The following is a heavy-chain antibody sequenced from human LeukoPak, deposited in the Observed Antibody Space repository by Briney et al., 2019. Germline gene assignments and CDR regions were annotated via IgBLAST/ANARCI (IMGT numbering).Heavy chain of an antibody. V-gene: IGHV1-2*02. CDR1: GYAFTGSY. CDR3: ARGYSSPVPNFDY. CDR2: INSNNGGT. J-gene: IGHJ4*02. Sequence: ASVKVSCKAAGYAFTGSYIHWVRQAPGQGLEWVGWINSNNGGTSYAQKFQGRVTMTRDTSITTAYMELPSLTSDDTAVYYCARGYSSPVPNFDYWGQGTLVTVSS. D-gene: IGHD6-19*01.